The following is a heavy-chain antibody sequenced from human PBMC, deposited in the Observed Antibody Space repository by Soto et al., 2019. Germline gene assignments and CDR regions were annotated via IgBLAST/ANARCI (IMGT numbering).Heavy chain of an antibody. J-gene: IGHJ3*02. CDR1: GGSISSGGYY. CDR3: ARDGMGLENAFDI. V-gene: IGHV4-31*01. D-gene: IGHD3-16*01. Sequence: QVQLQESGPGLVKPSQTLSLTCTVSGGSISSGGYYWSWIRQHPGKGLEWIGYIYYSGSTYYNPSLNRLLTISVDTSKNQFSLKLSSVTAADAAVYYCARDGMGLENAFDIWGQGTMVTVSS. CDR2: IYYSGST.